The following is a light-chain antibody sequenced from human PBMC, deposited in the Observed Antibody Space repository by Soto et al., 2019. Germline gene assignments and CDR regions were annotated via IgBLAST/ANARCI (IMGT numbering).Light chain of an antibody. CDR2: EVT. CDR3: SSYTTSTTRV. CDR1: SSDLGIYNY. V-gene: IGLV2-14*01. Sequence: QSLLTQPASVSVFPGQSSAIDCSGSSSDLGIYNYVSWYQQHPGKVPKLIIFEVTNRPSGVSKRISGSKSGNTASLTISEFQPEDEADYYCSSYTTSTTRVFGTGTKVTVL. J-gene: IGLJ1*01.